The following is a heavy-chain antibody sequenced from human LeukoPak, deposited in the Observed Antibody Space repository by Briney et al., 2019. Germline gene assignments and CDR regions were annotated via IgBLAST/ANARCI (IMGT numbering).Heavy chain of an antibody. CDR3: AKDIGRGWYTD. Sequence: GGSLRLSCAASGFTFDDYAMHWVRQAPGEGLEWVSGISWNSGSIGYADSVKGRFTISRDNAKNSLNLQMNSLRAEDTALYYCAKDIGRGWYTDWGQGTLVTVSS. CDR1: GFTFDDYA. V-gene: IGHV3-9*01. D-gene: IGHD6-19*01. J-gene: IGHJ4*02. CDR2: ISWNSGSI.